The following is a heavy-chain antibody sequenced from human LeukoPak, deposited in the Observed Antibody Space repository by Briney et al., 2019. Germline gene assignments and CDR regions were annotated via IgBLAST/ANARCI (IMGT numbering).Heavy chain of an antibody. V-gene: IGHV3-33*01. CDR3: ARDDDTTGHYSYFQH. CDR1: GFTFSSYG. CDR2: IWSDGYKK. Sequence: GGSLRLSCAASGFTFSSYGMHWIRQAPGKGLEWVAVIWSDGYKKYYAESVKGRFTVSRETSKNTLYLKMNSLRAENTAVYYCARDDDTTGHYSYFQHWGQGTLVTVSS. D-gene: IGHD3-22*01. J-gene: IGHJ1*01.